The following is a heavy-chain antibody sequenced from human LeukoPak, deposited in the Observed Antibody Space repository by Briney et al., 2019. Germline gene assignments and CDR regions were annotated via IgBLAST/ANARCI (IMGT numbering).Heavy chain of an antibody. Sequence: SETLSLTCTVSGGSINYWNWIRQPPGKGLEWIGYIYYSGSTNYNPSLKSGVTISVNTSKNQFSLKLSSVTAADTAVYYCARAASGRLFDYWGQGTLVTVSS. V-gene: IGHV4-59*01. CDR1: GGSINY. CDR2: IYYSGST. D-gene: IGHD2-15*01. J-gene: IGHJ4*02. CDR3: ARAASGRLFDY.